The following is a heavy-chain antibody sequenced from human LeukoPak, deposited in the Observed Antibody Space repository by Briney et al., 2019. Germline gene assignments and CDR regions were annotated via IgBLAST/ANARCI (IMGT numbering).Heavy chain of an antibody. CDR2: ISYDGSNK. CDR1: GFTFSSYG. CDR3: AKDGQWRDQDDAFDI. Sequence: GGALRLSCAASGFTFSSYGMHWVRQAPGKGLEWVAVISYDGSNKYNADSVKGRFTISRDNSKNTLYLQMNSLRAEDTAVYYCAKDGQWRDQDDAFDIWGQGTMVTVSS. V-gene: IGHV3-30*18. J-gene: IGHJ3*02. D-gene: IGHD6-19*01.